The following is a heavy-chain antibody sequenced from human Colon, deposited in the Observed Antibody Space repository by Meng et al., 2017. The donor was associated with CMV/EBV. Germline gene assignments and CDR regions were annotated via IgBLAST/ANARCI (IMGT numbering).Heavy chain of an antibody. CDR1: GFIVSNNH. J-gene: IGHJ4*02. CDR2: IYSGGST. D-gene: IGHD2-2*01. Sequence: GESLKISCAASGFIVSNNHMTWVRQAPGKGLEYVSIIYSGGSTDYVDSVKGRFTISRDSSKNTLFLQMNSLRLEDTALYYCARAPIGYCSSTSCYPTYFDYWGQGTLVTVSS. CDR3: ARAPIGYCSSTSCYPTYFDY. V-gene: IGHV3-66*02.